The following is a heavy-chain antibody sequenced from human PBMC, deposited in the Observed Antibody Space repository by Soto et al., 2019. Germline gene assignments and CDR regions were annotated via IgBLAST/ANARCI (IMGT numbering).Heavy chain of an antibody. CDR1: GFTFSSYS. CDR2: ISSSSSYI. CDR3: AREPDFIAVAGPNNWFDP. D-gene: IGHD6-19*01. Sequence: PGGSLRLSCAASGFTFSSYSMNRVRQAPGKGLEWVSSISSSSSYIYYADSVKGRFTISRDNAKNSLYLQMNSLRAEDTAVYYCAREPDFIAVAGPNNWFDPWGQGTLVTVSS. J-gene: IGHJ5*02. V-gene: IGHV3-21*01.